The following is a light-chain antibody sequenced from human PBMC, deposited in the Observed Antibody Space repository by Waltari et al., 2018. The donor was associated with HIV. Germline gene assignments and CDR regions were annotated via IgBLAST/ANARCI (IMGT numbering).Light chain of an antibody. CDR1: QSVLYISNNKNY. CDR2: WAS. J-gene: IGKJ4*01. Sequence: DIVMSHSPDSLSVSLGERATINCKSSQSVLYISNNKNYLAGYQQKPGQPPKLLIYWASTRESGVHDRFSRSGYGPDFTLTISSLQAEDVAVYYCQQYYSFPLTFGGGTKVEIK. V-gene: IGKV4-1*01. CDR3: QQYYSFPLT.